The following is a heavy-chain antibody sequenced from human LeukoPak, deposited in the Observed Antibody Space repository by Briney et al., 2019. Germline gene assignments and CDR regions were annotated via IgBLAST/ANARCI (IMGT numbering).Heavy chain of an antibody. CDR3: ARNGGGLDY. CDR1: GFTFSNYG. V-gene: IGHV3-7*01. Sequence: GGSLRLSCAASGFTFSNYGIMWVRQAPGKGLEWVATIKQDENEKYYADSVKGRFTISRDNTKSSLYLQMNSLRAEDTAVYYCARNGGGLDYWGQGTLVTVSS. D-gene: IGHD3-16*01. CDR2: IKQDENEK. J-gene: IGHJ4*02.